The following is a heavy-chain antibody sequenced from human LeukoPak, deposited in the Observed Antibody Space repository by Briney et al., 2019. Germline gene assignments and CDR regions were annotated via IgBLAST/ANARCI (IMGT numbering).Heavy chain of an antibody. V-gene: IGHV3-33*01. CDR1: GFTFSSYG. CDR2: IWYDGSNK. J-gene: IGHJ4*02. CDR3: ARTTITIFGVGEYYFDY. Sequence: GGSLRLSCAASGFTFSSYGMHCVRQAPGKGLEWVAVIWYDGSNKYYADSVKGRFTISRDNSKNTLYLQMNSLRAEDTAVYYCARTTITIFGVGEYYFDYWGQGTLVTVSS. D-gene: IGHD3-3*01.